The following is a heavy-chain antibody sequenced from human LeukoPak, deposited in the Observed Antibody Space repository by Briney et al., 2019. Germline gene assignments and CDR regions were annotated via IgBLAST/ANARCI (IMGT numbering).Heavy chain of an antibody. V-gene: IGHV3-23*01. J-gene: IGHJ4*02. Sequence: PGGSLRLSCAASGLTMSSYAMSWVRQAPGKGLEWVSSISGSGGYTYYADSVKGRFTISRDTSKSTMYLQMNSLRVDDTAIYYCTRRDGDPDYWGQGTLVTVSS. CDR1: GLTMSSYA. D-gene: IGHD4-17*01. CDR2: ISGSGGYT. CDR3: TRRDGDPDY.